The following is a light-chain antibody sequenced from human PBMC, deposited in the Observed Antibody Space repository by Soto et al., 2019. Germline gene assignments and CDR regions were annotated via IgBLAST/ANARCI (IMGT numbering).Light chain of an antibody. CDR2: DVS. J-gene: IGKJ1*01. CDR3: QQYGSSPT. CDR1: QSVSSNY. Sequence: DIVLTQSPATLSLSPGERATLSCRSSQSVSSNYLAWYQQKPDQAPRLVIYDVSGWATGVPDRFSGSGSGTDFTLTISRLEPEDFAVYYCQQYGSSPTFGQGTKVEIK. V-gene: IGKV3-20*01.